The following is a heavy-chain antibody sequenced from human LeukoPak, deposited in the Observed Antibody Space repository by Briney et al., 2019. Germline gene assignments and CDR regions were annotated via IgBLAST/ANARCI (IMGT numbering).Heavy chain of an antibody. CDR3: TRDPPPRGQNDL. D-gene: IGHD3-10*01. CDR2: IDTNTGNP. J-gene: IGHJ5*02. Sequence: ASVTVSCTASGYTFTTYAMNWMRQAPGQGLEWMGWIDTNTGNPTYAQGFTGRFVFSLDTSVSTAYLQISSLRPEDTAVYYCTRDPPPRGQNDLWGQGTLVTVSS. V-gene: IGHV7-4-1*02. CDR1: GYTFTTYA.